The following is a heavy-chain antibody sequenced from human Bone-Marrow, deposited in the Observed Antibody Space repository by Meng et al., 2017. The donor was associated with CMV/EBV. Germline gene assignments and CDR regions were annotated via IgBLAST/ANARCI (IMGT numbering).Heavy chain of an antibody. V-gene: IGHV4-39*01. J-gene: IGHJ5*02. CDR1: GGSISSNSYY. CDR2: IYSSGST. CDR3: ARYNIVVVPAAIYNWFDP. D-gene: IGHD2-2*02. Sequence: SETLSLTCTVSGGSISSNSYYWGWIRQPPGKRLEWIGSIYSSGSTYYNPSLKSRVTISVDTSKNQFSLKLSSVTAADTAVYYCARYNIVVVPAAIYNWFDPWGQGTLVTVSS.